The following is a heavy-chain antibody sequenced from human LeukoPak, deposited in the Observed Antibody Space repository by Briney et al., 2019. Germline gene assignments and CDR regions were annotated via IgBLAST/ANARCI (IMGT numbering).Heavy chain of an antibody. CDR1: GYTFTSYY. Sequence: ASVKVSCKASGYTFTSYYMHWVRQAPGQGLEWMGIINPSGGSTSYAQKFQGRVTITADESTSTAYMELSSLRSEDTAVYYCAREELATITPWGKIYFDYWGQGTLVTVSS. V-gene: IGHV1-46*01. J-gene: IGHJ4*02. CDR2: INPSGGST. CDR3: AREELATITPWGKIYFDY. D-gene: IGHD5-24*01.